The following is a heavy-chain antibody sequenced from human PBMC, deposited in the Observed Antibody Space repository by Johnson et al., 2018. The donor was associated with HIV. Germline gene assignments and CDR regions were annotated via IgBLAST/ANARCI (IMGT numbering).Heavy chain of an antibody. J-gene: IGHJ3*02. V-gene: IGHV3-9*01. CDR1: GFTFDDYA. Sequence: VQLVESGGGLVQPGRSMRLSCAASGFTFDDYAMHWVRQAPGKGLEWVSGISWNGGSIGYADSVKGRFTISRDNAKSSLFLQMNSLRAEDTAVYYCAKGGIQLWLTDAFDNWGQGTMVTVSS. CDR2: ISWNGGSI. D-gene: IGHD5-18*01. CDR3: AKGGIQLWLTDAFDN.